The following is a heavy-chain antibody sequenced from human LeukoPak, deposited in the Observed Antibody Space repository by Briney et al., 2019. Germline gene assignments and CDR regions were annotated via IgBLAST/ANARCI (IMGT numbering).Heavy chain of an antibody. CDR3: ARDGGTTSHYYYGMDV. V-gene: IGHV1-69*04. CDR2: IIPILGIA. Sequence: SVKVSCKASGGTFSSYAISWVRQAPGQGLEWMGRIIPILGIANYAQKFQGRVTITADKSTSTAYMELSSLRSEDTAVYYCARDGGTTSHYYYGMDVWGQGTTVTVSS. J-gene: IGHJ6*02. CDR1: GGTFSSYA. D-gene: IGHD1-26*01.